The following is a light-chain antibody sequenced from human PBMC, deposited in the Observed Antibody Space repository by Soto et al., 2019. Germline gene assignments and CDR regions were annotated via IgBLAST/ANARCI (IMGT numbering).Light chain of an antibody. Sequence: QSVLTQPPSVSGAPGQRVTISCTGSSSNIGAGYDVHWYQQLPGTAPKLLIYGNNNRPSGVPDRFSVSKSDTSASLAITGLQAEDEADYYCQSYDSRLSGSVFGGGTQLTVL. J-gene: IGLJ7*01. CDR2: GNN. V-gene: IGLV1-40*01. CDR3: QSYDSRLSGSV. CDR1: SSNIGAGYD.